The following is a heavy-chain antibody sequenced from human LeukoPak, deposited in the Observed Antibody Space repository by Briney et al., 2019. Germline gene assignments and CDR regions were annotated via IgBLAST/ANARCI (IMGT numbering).Heavy chain of an antibody. D-gene: IGHD1-26*01. Sequence: GASVKVSCKASGYTFTGYYMHWVRQAPGQGLEWMGRINPNSGGTNYAQKFQGRVTMTTDTSTSTAYMELRSLRSDDTAVYYCARVPPIVGAPFDYWGQGTLVTVSS. V-gene: IGHV1-2*06. CDR3: ARVPPIVGAPFDY. CDR2: INPNSGGT. J-gene: IGHJ4*02. CDR1: GYTFTGYY.